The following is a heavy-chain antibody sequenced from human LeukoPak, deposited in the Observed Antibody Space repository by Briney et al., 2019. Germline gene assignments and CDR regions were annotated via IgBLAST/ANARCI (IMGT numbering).Heavy chain of an antibody. CDR3: ASTATVTTPILYYFDY. CDR2: INHSGST. Sequence: SETLSLTCAVYGGSFSGYYWSWIRQPPGKGLEWIGEINHSGSTNYNPSLKSRVTISVDTSKNQFSLKLSSVTVADTAVYYCASTATVTTPILYYFDYWGQGTLVTVSS. J-gene: IGHJ4*02. V-gene: IGHV4-34*01. CDR1: GGSFSGYY. D-gene: IGHD4-17*01.